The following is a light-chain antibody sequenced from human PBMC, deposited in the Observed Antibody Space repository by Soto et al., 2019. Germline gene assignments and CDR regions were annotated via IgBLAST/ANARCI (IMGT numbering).Light chain of an antibody. V-gene: IGKV1-39*01. CDR1: RSIGTY. J-gene: IGKJ2*03. Sequence: DIQMTQSPSSLSASVGDRVTISCRASRSIGTYLHWYQQRPGRAPTLLIDDASILQSGVPSRFSGSGSGTHFTLTISGLQPDDFATYYCQQGSSSPQSFGQGTKLEIK. CDR2: DAS. CDR3: QQGSSSPQS.